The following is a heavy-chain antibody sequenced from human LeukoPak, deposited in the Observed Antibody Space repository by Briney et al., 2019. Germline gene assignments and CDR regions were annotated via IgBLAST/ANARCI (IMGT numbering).Heavy chain of an antibody. Sequence: GGSLRLSCAASGFTFSSYSMNWVRQAPGKGLEWVSSISSSSSYIYYADSVKGRFTISRDNAKNTLYLQMNSLRAEDTAVYYCARVRSMVRGVNPYYYYYMDVWGKGTTVTISS. CDR1: GFTFSSYS. CDR2: ISSSSSYI. V-gene: IGHV3-21*01. J-gene: IGHJ6*03. CDR3: ARVRSMVRGVNPYYYYYMDV. D-gene: IGHD3-10*01.